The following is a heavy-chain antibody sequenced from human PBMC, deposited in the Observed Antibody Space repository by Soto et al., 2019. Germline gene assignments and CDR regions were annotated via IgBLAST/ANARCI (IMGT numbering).Heavy chain of an antibody. CDR3: ARLSPYYDFWSGYGDP. CDR2: ISAYNGNT. D-gene: IGHD3-3*01. V-gene: IGHV1-18*01. CDR1: GYTFTSYG. J-gene: IGHJ5*02. Sequence: ASVKVSCKASGYTFTSYGISWVRQAPGQGLEWMGWISAYNGNTNYAQKLQGRVTMTTDTSTSTAYMELRSLRSDDTAVYYCARLSPYYDFWSGYGDPWGQGTLVTVSS.